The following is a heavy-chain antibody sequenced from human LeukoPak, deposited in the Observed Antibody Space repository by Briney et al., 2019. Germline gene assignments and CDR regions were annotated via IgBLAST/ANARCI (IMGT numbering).Heavy chain of an antibody. Sequence: SETLSLTCTVSGGSISSSSYYWGWIRQPPGKGLEWIGSIYYSGSTYYNPSLKRRVIISVDASKNQFSLKLSSVTAADTAVYYCAEGSSWGNFFDYWGQGTLVTVSS. CDR1: GGSISSSSYY. J-gene: IGHJ4*02. CDR2: IYYSGST. V-gene: IGHV4-39*07. CDR3: AEGSSWGNFFDY. D-gene: IGHD1-26*01.